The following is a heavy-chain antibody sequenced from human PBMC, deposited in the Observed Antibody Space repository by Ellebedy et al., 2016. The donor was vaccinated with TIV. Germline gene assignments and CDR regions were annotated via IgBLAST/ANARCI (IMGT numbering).Heavy chain of an antibody. CDR3: ARDGAYGDYSPGYYGMDV. J-gene: IGHJ6*02. Sequence: GGSLRLSCAASGFSFSSYWMSWVRQAPGKGLEWVANTRLDGSQKYYADSVKGRFTISGDNAKNLLYLQMNSLRVEDTAVYYCARDGAYGDYSPGYYGMDVWGQGTTVTVSS. V-gene: IGHV3-7*03. D-gene: IGHD4-17*01. CDR2: TRLDGSQK. CDR1: GFSFSSYW.